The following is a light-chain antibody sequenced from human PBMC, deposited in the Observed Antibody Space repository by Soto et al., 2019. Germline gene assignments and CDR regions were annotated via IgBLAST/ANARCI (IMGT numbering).Light chain of an antibody. CDR1: QSVGSS. Sequence: EIVLTQSPATLSLSPGERATLSCRASQSVGSSLAWYQQKPGQAPRLLIYDASNRATGIPARFSGSRSGTDFTLTITSLEPEDFAVYYCQQRDSWPLTFGPGTKVDF. J-gene: IGKJ3*01. CDR2: DAS. CDR3: QQRDSWPLT. V-gene: IGKV3-11*01.